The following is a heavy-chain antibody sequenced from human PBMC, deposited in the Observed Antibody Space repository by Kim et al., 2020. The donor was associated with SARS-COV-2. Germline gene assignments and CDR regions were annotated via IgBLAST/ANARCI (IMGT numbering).Heavy chain of an antibody. Sequence: STYYADSVKVRFTISRDNSKNTLYLQMNSLRAEDTAVYYCAKAPPMPTDYWGQGTLVTVSS. D-gene: IGHD2-2*01. CDR2: ST. J-gene: IGHJ4*02. CDR3: AKAPPMPTDY. V-gene: IGHV3-23*01.